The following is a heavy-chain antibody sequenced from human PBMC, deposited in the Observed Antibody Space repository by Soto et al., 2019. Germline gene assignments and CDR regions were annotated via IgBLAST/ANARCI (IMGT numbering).Heavy chain of an antibody. J-gene: IGHJ6*02. D-gene: IGHD3-9*01. CDR2: IYYSVST. CDR1: GGSISSYY. V-gene: IGHV4-59*08. CDR3: ARHSPPMYDILTGTTLDPYYGMDV. Sequence: SETLSLTCSVSGGSISSYYWSWIRQQPGKGLEWIGYIYYSVSTNYNPSLKSRVTISVDTSKNQFSLKLSSVTAADTAVYYCARHSPPMYDILTGTTLDPYYGMDVWGQGTTVTVSS.